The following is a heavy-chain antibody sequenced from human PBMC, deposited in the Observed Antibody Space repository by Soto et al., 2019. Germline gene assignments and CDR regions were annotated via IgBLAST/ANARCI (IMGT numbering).Heavy chain of an antibody. D-gene: IGHD3-10*01. J-gene: IGHJ5*02. CDR3: ATYITGLINWFDP. CDR1: GASLSSTGRF. CDR2: LYYAGNT. V-gene: IGHV4-39*01. Sequence: PSETLSLTCAVSGASLSSTGRFWGWIRQPPGKGLEWIGSLYYAGNTYYNPSLKSRVTISVDPSKNQFSLKLTSVTAADTAIYYCATYITGLINWFDPWGQGTLVTGSS.